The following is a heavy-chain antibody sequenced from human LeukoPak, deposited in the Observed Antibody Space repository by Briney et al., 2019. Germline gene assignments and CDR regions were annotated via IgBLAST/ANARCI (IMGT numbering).Heavy chain of an antibody. V-gene: IGHV1-69*13. CDR2: IIPIFGTA. J-gene: IGHJ5*02. CDR1: GGTFSSYA. Sequence: SVKVSCKATGGTFSSYAISWVRQAPGQGLEWMGGIIPIFGTANYAQKFQGRVTITADESTSTAYMELSSLRSEDTAVYYCATANYYDSSGYYFTWGQGTLVTVSS. D-gene: IGHD3-22*01. CDR3: ATANYYDSSGYYFT.